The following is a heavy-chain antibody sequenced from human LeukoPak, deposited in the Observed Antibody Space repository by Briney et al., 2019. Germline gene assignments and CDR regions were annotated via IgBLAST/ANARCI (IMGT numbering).Heavy chain of an antibody. CDR3: ARGPLPAAYDY. Sequence: GGSLRLSCAASGFTFDDYAMHWVRQAPGKGLEWVSGISWNSGSIGYADSVKGRFTISRDNAKNSLYLQMNSLRAEDTAVYYCARGPLPAAYDYWGQGTLVTVSS. V-gene: IGHV3-9*01. D-gene: IGHD2-2*01. CDR1: GFTFDDYA. CDR2: ISWNSGSI. J-gene: IGHJ4*02.